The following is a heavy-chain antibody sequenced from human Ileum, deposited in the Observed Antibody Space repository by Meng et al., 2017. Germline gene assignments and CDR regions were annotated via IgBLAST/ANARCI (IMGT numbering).Heavy chain of an antibody. V-gene: IGHV3-15*07. D-gene: IGHD2-15*01. CDR2: IKSKTDGGTI. Sequence: GESLKISCAASGFTFTNARMHWVRQAPGRGLEWVGRIKSKTDGGTIDYAAPVRGRFTISRDDSKKILYLQMNSLETDDTAVYYCTTGWNFWGQGTLVTVSS. CDR3: TTGWNF. J-gene: IGHJ4*02. CDR1: GFTFTNAR.